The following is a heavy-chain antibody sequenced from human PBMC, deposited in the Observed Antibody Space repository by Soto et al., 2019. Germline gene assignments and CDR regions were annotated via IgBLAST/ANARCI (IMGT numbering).Heavy chain of an antibody. V-gene: IGHV6-1*01. Sequence: PSETLSLTCAISGDSVSIKSAAWNWIRQSPSRGLEWLGRTYYRSKWYYDYADSVKSRITINSDTSKNQFSLQLNSVTPEDTAVYYCARDPGYSLDYWGQGTLVTV. CDR1: GDSVSIKSAA. J-gene: IGHJ4*02. CDR3: ARDPGYSLDY. CDR2: TYYRSKWYY. D-gene: IGHD5-18*01.